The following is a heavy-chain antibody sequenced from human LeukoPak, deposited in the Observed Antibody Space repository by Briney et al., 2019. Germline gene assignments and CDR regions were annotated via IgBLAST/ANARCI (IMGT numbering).Heavy chain of an antibody. D-gene: IGHD3-10*01. Sequence: ASVKVSCKASGYTFTGYYMHWVRQAPGQGLEWMGWINPNSGGTKYAQKFQGRVTMTRDTSISTAYMELSRLRSDDTAVYYCARRERGSGSYYVYWGQGTLVTVSS. J-gene: IGHJ4*02. CDR2: INPNSGGT. V-gene: IGHV1-2*02. CDR3: ARRERGSGSYYVY. CDR1: GYTFTGYY.